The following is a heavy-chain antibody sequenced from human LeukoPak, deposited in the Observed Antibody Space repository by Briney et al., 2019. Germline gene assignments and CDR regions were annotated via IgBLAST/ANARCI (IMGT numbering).Heavy chain of an antibody. CDR2: IYIGGDT. J-gene: IGHJ4*02. CDR1: GFTVSRNY. V-gene: IGHV3-53*01. CDR3: ARDEGTSGYDLLDY. Sequence: GGSLRLSCAASGFTVSRNYMSWVRQAPGKGLEWVSIIYIGGDTHYAESVKGRFTISRDNAKDLLYLQMNSLRAEDTAVYYCARDEGTSGYDLLDYWGQGTLVTVSS. D-gene: IGHD5-12*01.